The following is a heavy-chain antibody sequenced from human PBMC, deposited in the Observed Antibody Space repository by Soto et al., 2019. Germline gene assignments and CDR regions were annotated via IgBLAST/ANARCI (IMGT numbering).Heavy chain of an antibody. CDR2: IKHDGSDQ. CDR1: GFPFSSLW. CDR3: TRAGGSYYFDF. D-gene: IGHD3-10*01. J-gene: IGHJ4*02. V-gene: IGHV3-7*01. Sequence: EVQLVESGGGLVLPGGSLRLSCAASGFPFSSLWMSWVRQAPGKGLEWVANIKHDGSDQNYVESVKGRFTISRDNARNSLSLQMNSLRGDDTAVYYCTRAGGSYYFDFWGQGTLVTVSA.